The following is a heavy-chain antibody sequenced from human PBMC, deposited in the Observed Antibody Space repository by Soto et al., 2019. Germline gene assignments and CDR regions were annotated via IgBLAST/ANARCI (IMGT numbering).Heavy chain of an antibody. D-gene: IGHD3-16*01. CDR1: GDSINGYF. CDR2: IYSSGHT. Sequence: SETLSLTCTVSGDSINGYFWNWIRQPPGKGLEWIGYIYSSGHTTYNPSLKSRLTMSVETSKNQFSLKLSSVTAADTAVYYCVGGIRYLGGDNCLYLDSGAQGTQVPVPS. J-gene: IGHJ4*02. CDR3: VGGIRYLGGDNCLYLDS. V-gene: IGHV4-59*08.